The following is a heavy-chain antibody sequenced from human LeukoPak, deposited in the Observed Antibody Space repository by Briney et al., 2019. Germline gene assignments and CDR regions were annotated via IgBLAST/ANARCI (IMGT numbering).Heavy chain of an antibody. CDR2: MNPNSGST. D-gene: IGHD5-12*01. CDR1: GYTFTSYD. CDR3: ARGRSTGYPYYFEY. V-gene: IGHV1-8*03. Sequence: ASVKASCKASGYTFTSYDINWVRQATGQGLEWMGWMNPNSGSTGYAQKFQGRVTITRNTSISTAYMELSGLRSEDTAVYYCARGRSTGYPYYFEYWGHGTLATVYS. J-gene: IGHJ4*01.